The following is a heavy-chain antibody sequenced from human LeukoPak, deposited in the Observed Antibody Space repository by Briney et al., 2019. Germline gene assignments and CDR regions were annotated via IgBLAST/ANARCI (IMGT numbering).Heavy chain of an antibody. J-gene: IGHJ6*02. D-gene: IGHD3-22*01. CDR2: VHYNGST. CDR1: GGSFRSSSYS. CDR3: ARGRIAKIVVVHSFSYGMDV. V-gene: IGHV4-39*07. Sequence: SETLSLTCTVSGGSFRSSSYSWGCIRQPPGKGLEWIGSVHYNGSTCYNPSLGGRVIMSIDTSKNQFSLKLTSVTAADTAMYYCARGRIAKIVVVHSFSYGMDVWGQGTTVTVS.